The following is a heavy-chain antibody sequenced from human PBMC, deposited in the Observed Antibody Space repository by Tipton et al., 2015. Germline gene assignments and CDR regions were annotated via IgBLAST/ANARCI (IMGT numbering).Heavy chain of an antibody. CDR1: GYSFTNYG. CDR2: MSANSGVT. Sequence: QVQLVQSGGEVKKPGASVKVSCKASGYSFTNYGVTWLRKAPGQGLEWMGWMSANSGVTGYAQKFQGRVTMTRDTSVRTAYMELSSLRSEDTAVYYCARGQSTHFFDPWGQGTLVTVSS. CDR3: ARGQSTHFFDP. D-gene: IGHD4-11*01. J-gene: IGHJ5*02. V-gene: IGHV1-8*01.